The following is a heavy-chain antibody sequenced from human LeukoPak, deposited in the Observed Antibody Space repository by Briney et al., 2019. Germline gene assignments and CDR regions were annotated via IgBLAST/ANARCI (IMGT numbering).Heavy chain of an antibody. CDR2: IYYSGST. J-gene: IGHJ5*02. D-gene: IGHD3-10*01. CDR3: ARHLILWFGAAGWFDP. CDR1: GGSISSSSYY. V-gene: IGHV4-39*01. Sequence: SETLSLTCTVSGGSISSSSYYWGWIRQPPGKGLEWIGSIYYSGSTYYNPSLKSRVTISVDTSKNQFSLKLSSVTAADTAVYYCARHLILWFGAAGWFDPWGQGILVTVSS.